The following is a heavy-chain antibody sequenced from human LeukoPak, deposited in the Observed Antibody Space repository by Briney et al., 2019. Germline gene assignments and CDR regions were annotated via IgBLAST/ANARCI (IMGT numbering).Heavy chain of an antibody. CDR3: TTSDMYYDILTGYYVDNGFDI. V-gene: IGHV3-15*01. D-gene: IGHD3-9*01. CDR2: IKSKTDDGTI. CDR1: GFTFSNAW. Sequence: GGSLRLSCAASGFTFSNAWMNWVRQAPGKGLEWVGRIKSKTDDGTIDYAAPVKGRFSISRDDSENTLYLQMNSLKTEDTAVYYCTTSDMYYDILTGYYVDNGFDIWGQGTMVTVSS. J-gene: IGHJ3*02.